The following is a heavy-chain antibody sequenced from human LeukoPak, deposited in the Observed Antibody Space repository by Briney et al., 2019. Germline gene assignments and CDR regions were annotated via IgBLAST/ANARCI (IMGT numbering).Heavy chain of an antibody. V-gene: IGHV3-48*03. D-gene: IGHD3-10*02. Sequence: GGSLRLSCAASGFHFDDYGMSWVRQAPGKGLEWVSYISSSGSTIYYADSVKGRFTISRDNAKNSLYLQMNSLRAEDTAVYYCAELGITMIGGVWGKGTTVTISS. CDR3: AELGITMIGGV. CDR1: GFHFDDYG. CDR2: ISSSGSTI. J-gene: IGHJ6*04.